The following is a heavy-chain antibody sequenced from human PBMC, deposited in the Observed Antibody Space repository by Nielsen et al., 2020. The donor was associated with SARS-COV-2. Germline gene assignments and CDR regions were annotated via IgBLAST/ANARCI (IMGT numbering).Heavy chain of an antibody. CDR2: FDPEDGET. CDR1: GYTLTELS. V-gene: IGHV1-24*01. Sequence: ASVKVSCKVSGYTLTELSMHWVRQAPGKGLEWMGGFDPEDGETIYAQKFQGRVTMTEDTSTDTAYMELSSPRSEDTAVYYCATADLRGLERSSGWYAGDYWGQGTLVTVSS. D-gene: IGHD6-19*01. CDR3: ATADLRGLERSSGWYAGDY. J-gene: IGHJ4*02.